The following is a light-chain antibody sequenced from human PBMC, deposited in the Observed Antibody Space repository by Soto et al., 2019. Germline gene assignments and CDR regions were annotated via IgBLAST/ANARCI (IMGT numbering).Light chain of an antibody. Sequence: EIVLTQSPATLSLSPGERATLSCRASQSVSSSYLAWYQQKPGQAPRLLIYETSTRAPGIPDRFSGSGSGTEFTLTISRLQSEDFAVYHCQKYNNWPPFTFGPGTKVDI. CDR2: ETS. V-gene: IGKV3-15*01. CDR1: QSVSSSY. CDR3: QKYNNWPPFT. J-gene: IGKJ3*01.